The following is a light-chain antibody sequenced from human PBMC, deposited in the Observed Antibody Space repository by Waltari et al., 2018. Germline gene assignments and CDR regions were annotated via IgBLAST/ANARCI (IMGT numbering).Light chain of an antibody. CDR1: NSNIGSYS. V-gene: IGLV1-36*01. J-gene: IGLJ3*02. CDR3: AVWDDSLKGPV. Sequence: QSVLTQPPSASEAARKSVTISCSGSNSNIGSYSVSWYHQVPGRAPKLLMSFNDHRASGVSDRFSGSKSGTSASLAISGLQIDDEGDFYCAVWDDSLKGPVFGGGTRLTVL. CDR2: FND.